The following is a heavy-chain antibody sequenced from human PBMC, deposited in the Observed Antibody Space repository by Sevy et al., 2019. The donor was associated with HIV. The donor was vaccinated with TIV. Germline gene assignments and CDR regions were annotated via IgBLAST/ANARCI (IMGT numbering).Heavy chain of an antibody. CDR1: GFTFSSYD. V-gene: IGHV3-13*01. J-gene: IGHJ4*02. CDR2: IGTAGDT. Sequence: GGSLRLSCAASGFTFSSYDMHWVRQATGKGLEWVSAIGTAGDTYYPGSVKGRFTISRENAKNSLYLQMNSLRAGDTAVYYCARGGRYSISWYSGEEYYFDYWGQGTLVTVSS. CDR3: ARGGRYSISWYSGEEYYFDY. D-gene: IGHD6-13*01.